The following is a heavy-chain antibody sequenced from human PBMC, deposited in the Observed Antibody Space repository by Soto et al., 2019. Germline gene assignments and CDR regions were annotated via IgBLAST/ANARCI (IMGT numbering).Heavy chain of an antibody. Sequence: EVKLLESGGGLVQPGGSLRLSCAASGFTFSRYAMSWVRQAPGKGLEWVSAISGSGGSTYYADSVKGRFTISRDNSKNTLYLQINSLRAEDTAVYYCAKAKSSSDAGFDYWGQGTLVTVSS. CDR3: AKAKSSSDAGFDY. CDR2: ISGSGGST. CDR1: GFTFSRYA. J-gene: IGHJ4*02. V-gene: IGHV3-23*01. D-gene: IGHD6-6*01.